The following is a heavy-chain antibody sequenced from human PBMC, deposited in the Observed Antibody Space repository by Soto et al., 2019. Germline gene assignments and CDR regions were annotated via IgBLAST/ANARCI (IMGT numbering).Heavy chain of an antibody. J-gene: IGHJ4*02. CDR3: AKRRGAGGHFDY. Sequence: DVQLLESGGGLVQPEGSLRLSCAASGFTFSSYAMDWVRQGPGKGLEWVAGVSIGGGKHYPDSVRGRFTISRDNSKNTLSLQINSLTAEDTAVYFCAKRRGAGGHFDYWGQGALVTVSS. CDR1: GFTFSSYA. CDR2: VSIGGGK. D-gene: IGHD2-15*01. V-gene: IGHV3-23*01.